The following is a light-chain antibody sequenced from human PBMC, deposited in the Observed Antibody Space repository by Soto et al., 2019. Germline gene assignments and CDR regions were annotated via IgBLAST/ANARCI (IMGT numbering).Light chain of an antibody. CDR3: AVWDDSLNGRV. V-gene: IGLV1-44*01. CDR2: SNN. J-gene: IGLJ3*02. CDR1: SSNIGSHT. Sequence: QSVLTQPPSASGTPGQRVTISCSGSSSNIGSHTVNWYQQLPRTAPKLLIYSNNQRPSGVPDRFSGSKSGTSASLAISGLQSEDEADYYCAVWDDSLNGRVFGGGTKLTV.